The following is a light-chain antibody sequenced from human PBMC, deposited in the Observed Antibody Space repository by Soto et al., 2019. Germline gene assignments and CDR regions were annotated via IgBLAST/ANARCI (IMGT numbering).Light chain of an antibody. CDR1: QGIMDN. Sequence: DIQMTQSPSSLSASVGDTVTIPCRASQGIMDNLAWYQQRPGKAPTLLIYAASTLHTGVPSRFSGSGAGTDFTLTIRSLQPEDVATYYCQKYDTAPQTFGPGTKVEIK. J-gene: IGKJ1*01. CDR2: AAS. CDR3: QKYDTAPQT. V-gene: IGKV1-27*01.